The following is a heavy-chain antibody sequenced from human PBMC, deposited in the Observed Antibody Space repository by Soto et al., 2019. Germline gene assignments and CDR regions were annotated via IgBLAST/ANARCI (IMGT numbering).Heavy chain of an antibody. CDR1: GYTFTGYY. J-gene: IGHJ4*02. V-gene: IGHV1-2*02. Sequence: ASVKVSCKASGYTFTGYYLHWVRQAPGQGPEWMGWINPNNGGTNYAQKFQGRVTMTTDTSISTAYMELSRLTSDDTAVYYCARVHYDSVPADYWGQGTLVTV. D-gene: IGHD3-22*01. CDR3: ARVHYDSVPADY. CDR2: INPNNGGT.